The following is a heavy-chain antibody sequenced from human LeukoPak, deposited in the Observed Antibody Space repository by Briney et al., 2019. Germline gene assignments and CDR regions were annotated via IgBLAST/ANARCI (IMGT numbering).Heavy chain of an antibody. CDR1: GGSISSSSYY. J-gene: IGHJ3*02. Sequence: SETLSLTCTVSGGSISSSSYYWSWIRQPPGKGLEWIGYIYHSGSTYYNPSLKSRVTISVDRSKNQFSLKLSSVTAADTAVYYCARVPIEVYAAGGAFDIWGQGTMVTVSS. D-gene: IGHD2-8*01. CDR2: IYHSGST. V-gene: IGHV4-30-2*01. CDR3: ARVPIEVYAAGGAFDI.